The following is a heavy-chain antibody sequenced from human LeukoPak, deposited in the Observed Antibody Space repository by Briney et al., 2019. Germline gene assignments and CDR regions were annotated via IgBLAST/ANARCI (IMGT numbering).Heavy chain of an antibody. V-gene: IGHV4-4*07. D-gene: IGHD6-13*01. CDR1: GGSISSYY. CDR3: ARGRSSSSWTYYYYYYMDV. J-gene: IGHJ6*03. Sequence: PSETLSLTCTVSGGSISSYYWSWIRQPAGKGLEWIGRIYTSGSTNYNPSLKSRVTMSVDTSKNQFSLKLSSVTAADTAVYYCARGRSSSSWTYYYYYYMDVWGKGTTVTVSS. CDR2: IYTSGST.